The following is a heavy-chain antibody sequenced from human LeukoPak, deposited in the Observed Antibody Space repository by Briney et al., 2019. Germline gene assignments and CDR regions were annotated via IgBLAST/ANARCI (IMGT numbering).Heavy chain of an antibody. CDR1: GFTFGDYA. V-gene: IGHV3-49*04. D-gene: IGHD2-2*01. J-gene: IGHJ5*02. Sequence: PGGSLRLSCTASGFTFGDYAMSWVRQAPGKGLEWVGFIRSKAYGGTTEYAASVKGRFTISRVDSKSIAYLQMNSLKTEDTAVYYCTRDLSAYCSSTSCYNWFDPWGQGTLVTVSS. CDR2: IRSKAYGGTT. CDR3: TRDLSAYCSSTSCYNWFDP.